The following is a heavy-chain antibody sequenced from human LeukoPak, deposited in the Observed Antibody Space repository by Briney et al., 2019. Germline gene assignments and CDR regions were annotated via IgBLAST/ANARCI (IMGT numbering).Heavy chain of an antibody. CDR2: FDPEDGET. V-gene: IGHV1-24*01. CDR3: ATDRFYGDYTNFDY. Sequence: ASVKVSCKVSGYTLTELSMHWVRQAPGKGLEWMGGFDPEDGETIYAQKFQGRVTMTEDTSTDTAYMELSSLRSEDTAVYYCATDRFYGDYTNFDYWGQGTLVTVSS. D-gene: IGHD4-17*01. J-gene: IGHJ4*02. CDR1: GYTLTELS.